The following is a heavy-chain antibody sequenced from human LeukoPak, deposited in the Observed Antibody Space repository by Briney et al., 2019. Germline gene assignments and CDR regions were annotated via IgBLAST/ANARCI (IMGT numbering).Heavy chain of an antibody. D-gene: IGHD3-22*01. CDR1: GFTFSSCG. CDR3: AKGMYDSSGYFDY. Sequence: PGRSLRLSCAASGFTFSSCGMHWVRQAPGKGLEWVAVISYDGSNKYYADSVKGRFTISRDNSKNTLYLQMNSLRAEDTAVYYCAKGMYDSSGYFDYWGQGTLVTVSS. J-gene: IGHJ4*02. V-gene: IGHV3-30*18. CDR2: ISYDGSNK.